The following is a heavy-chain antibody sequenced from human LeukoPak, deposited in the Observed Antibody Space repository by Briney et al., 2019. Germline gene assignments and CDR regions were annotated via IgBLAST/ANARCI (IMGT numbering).Heavy chain of an antibody. J-gene: IGHJ4*02. CDR1: GFTFSSYG. CDR2: IYYSGST. D-gene: IGHD3-3*01. CDR3: ARLESGYSLDY. V-gene: IGHV4-39*01. Sequence: PGGSLRLSCAASGFTFSSYGMHWVRQAPGKGLEWIGSIYYSGSTYYNPSLKSRVTISVDTSKNQFSLKLSSVTAADTAVYYCARLESGYSLDYWGQGTLVTVSS.